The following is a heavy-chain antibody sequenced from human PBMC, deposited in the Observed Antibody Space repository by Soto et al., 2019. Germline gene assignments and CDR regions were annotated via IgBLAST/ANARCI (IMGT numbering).Heavy chain of an antibody. CDR3: ARQRNYYGSGSYYNDFDY. V-gene: IGHV4-59*08. CDR2: IYYSDST. J-gene: IGHJ4*02. Sequence: SETLSLTCTVSGGSISSYYWSWIRQPPGKGLEWIGYIYYSDSTNYNPSLKSRVIISVDRSKNQFSLKLSSVTAADTALYYCARQRNYYGSGSYYNDFDYWGQGTLVTVSS. D-gene: IGHD3-10*01. CDR1: GGSISSYY.